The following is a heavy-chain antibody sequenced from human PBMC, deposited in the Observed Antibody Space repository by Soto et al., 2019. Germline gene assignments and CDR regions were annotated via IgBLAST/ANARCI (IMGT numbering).Heavy chain of an antibody. D-gene: IGHD3-22*01. J-gene: IGHJ4*02. CDR3: ARSDSSTYYSPFDY. V-gene: IGHV3-23*01. Sequence: PGGSLRLSCAASGLTFSNYAMSWVRQAPGEGLQWVSAISGRGGSTYYADFVKGRFTISRDNSRNTVYLQMNSLRVEDTAVYYCARSDSSTYYSPFDYWGQGTLVTVSS. CDR1: GLTFSNYA. CDR2: ISGRGGST.